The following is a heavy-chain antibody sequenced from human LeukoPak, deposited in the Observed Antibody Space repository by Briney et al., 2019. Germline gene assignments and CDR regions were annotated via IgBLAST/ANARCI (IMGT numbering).Heavy chain of an antibody. CDR3: AKGRGRYYYDSSGPGAFDI. D-gene: IGHD3-22*01. V-gene: IGHV1-46*01. J-gene: IGHJ3*02. CDR1: GYTFTSYY. Sequence: ASVKVSCKASGYTFTSYYMHWVRQAPGQGLEWMGIINPSGGSTSYAQKFQGRVTMTRVMSTSTVYMELSSLRSEDTAVYYCAKGRGRYYYDSSGPGAFDIWGQGTMVTVSS. CDR2: INPSGGST.